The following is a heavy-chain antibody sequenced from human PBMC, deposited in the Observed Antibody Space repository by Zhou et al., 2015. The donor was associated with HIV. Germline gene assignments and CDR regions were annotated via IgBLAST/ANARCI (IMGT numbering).Heavy chain of an antibody. CDR2: ILPIFGTP. J-gene: IGHJ1*01. CDR1: GGTFGSYA. V-gene: IGHV1-69*15. CDR3: ARDWSSSSRRTNSEYFQH. Sequence: QVQLVQSGAEVKEPGSSVRVSCKASGGTFGSYALSWVRQVPGQGLDWMGRILPIFGTPTYAEKFQGRLTITADESTSAVYVELSGLGSEDTAVYYCARDWSSSSRRTNSEYFQHWGQGTLVTVSS. D-gene: IGHD6-13*01.